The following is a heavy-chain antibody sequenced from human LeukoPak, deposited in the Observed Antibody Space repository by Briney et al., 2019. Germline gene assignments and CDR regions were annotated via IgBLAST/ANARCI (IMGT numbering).Heavy chain of an antibody. D-gene: IGHD5-18*01. CDR2: IYYNENN. V-gene: IGHV4-59*01. J-gene: IGHJ5*02. CDR1: GGFLHTYY. CDR3: ARDLGHTYGRALAH. Sequence: AETLSLTCTFSGGFLHTYYWSWIRQSPGKGLEWIGYIYYNENNNYNPSLKSRVTISVDRSKNLFSLRLNSVTAADTAGYYCARDLGHTYGRALAHWGQGALVTVSS.